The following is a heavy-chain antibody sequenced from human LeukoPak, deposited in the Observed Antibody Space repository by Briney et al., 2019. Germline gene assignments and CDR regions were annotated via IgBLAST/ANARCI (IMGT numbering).Heavy chain of an antibody. J-gene: IGHJ4*02. D-gene: IGHD1-1*01. Sequence: SETLSLTCTVSGGSISSAGYYWSWIRQPAGKGLEWIGRIYSSGSTNYNPSLKSRVTISEDTSKNQFSLKLSSVTAADTAVYYCAREGRNWNVLDYWGQGTLVTVSS. CDR3: AREGRNWNVLDY. CDR2: IYSSGST. CDR1: GGSISSAGYY. V-gene: IGHV4-61*02.